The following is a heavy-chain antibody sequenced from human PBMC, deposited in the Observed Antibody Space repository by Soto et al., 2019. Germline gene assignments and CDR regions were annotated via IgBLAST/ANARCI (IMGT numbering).Heavy chain of an antibody. D-gene: IGHD2-2*01. CDR2: ISSSSSTI. V-gene: IGHV3-48*01. CDR1: GFTFSSYG. Sequence: GGSLRLSSAASGFTFSSYGMNWVRQAPGKGLEWVSYISSSSSTIYYADSVKGRFTISRDNAKNSLYLQMNSLRAEDTAVYYCARDHGDCGSTSCPPHWFDPWGQGTLVTVSS. CDR3: ARDHGDCGSTSCPPHWFDP. J-gene: IGHJ5*02.